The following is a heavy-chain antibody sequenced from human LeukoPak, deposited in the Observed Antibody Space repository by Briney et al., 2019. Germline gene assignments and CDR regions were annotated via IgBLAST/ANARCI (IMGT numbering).Heavy chain of an antibody. V-gene: IGHV3-11*04. CDR1: GFTFSDYY. D-gene: IGHD3-22*01. J-gene: IGHJ6*03. CDR3: ARNPAKLYDSSGYYDYYYYMDV. Sequence: PGGSLRLSCAASGFTFSDYYMSWIRQAPGKGLEWVSYISSSGSTIYYADSVKGRFTISRDNAKNSLYLQMNSLRAEDTAVYYCARNPAKLYDSSGYYDYYYYMDVWGKGTTVTVSS. CDR2: ISSSGSTI.